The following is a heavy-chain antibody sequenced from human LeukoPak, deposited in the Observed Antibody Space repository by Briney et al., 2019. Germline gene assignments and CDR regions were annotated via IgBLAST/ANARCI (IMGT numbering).Heavy chain of an antibody. Sequence: PSETLSLTCTVSGDSISSSSYYWGWIRQPPGKGLEWIGSIYYSGSTYYNPSLKSRVAMSVDTSKNQFSLKLSSVTAADTAVYYCARVIQLKLFDYWGQGTLVTVSS. CDR1: GDSISSSSYY. D-gene: IGHD5-18*01. CDR2: IYYSGST. V-gene: IGHV4-39*07. CDR3: ARVIQLKLFDY. J-gene: IGHJ4*02.